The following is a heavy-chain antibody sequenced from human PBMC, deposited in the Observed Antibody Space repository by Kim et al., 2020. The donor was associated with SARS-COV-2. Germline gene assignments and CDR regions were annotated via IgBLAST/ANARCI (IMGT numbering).Heavy chain of an antibody. CDR1: GFTFSSNN. V-gene: IGHV3-30*18. Sequence: GGSLRLSCAASGFTFSSNNMHWVRQTPGKGLEWVSFISYDGSDRYYADSVKGRFTTSRDNSKNTLYLQMNSLRPEDTAIYYCANSLNHDSRWKLWGQGTLVTVSS. D-gene: IGHD3-22*01. J-gene: IGHJ4*02. CDR3: ANSLNHDSRWKL. CDR2: ISYDGSDR.